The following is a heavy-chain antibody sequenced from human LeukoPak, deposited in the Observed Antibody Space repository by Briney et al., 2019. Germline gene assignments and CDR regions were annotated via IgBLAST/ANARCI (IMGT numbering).Heavy chain of an antibody. D-gene: IGHD5-18*01. Sequence: SETLSLTCTVSGAAITSYYWTWIRQPPGKGLEWIGYIHTSGRTESNPSLKSRVTMSVDTSKNEFSLKLRSVAAADTALYYCARGQFDSDGYSNPIDSWGQGILVTVSS. J-gene: IGHJ4*02. CDR2: IHTSGRT. CDR1: GAAITSYY. V-gene: IGHV4-4*09. CDR3: ARGQFDSDGYSNPIDS.